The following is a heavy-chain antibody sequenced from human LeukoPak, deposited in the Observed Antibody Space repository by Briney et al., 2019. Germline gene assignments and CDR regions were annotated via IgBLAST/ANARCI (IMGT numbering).Heavy chain of an antibody. CDR3: AKDLVGGYFDS. Sequence: AGGSLRLSCAASGFTFSSYGMHWVRQAPGKGLEWVAFIRYDGGNKYYADSVKGRFTISRDNSKNTLYLQMNSLRAEDTAVYYCAKDLVGGYFDSWGQGTLVTVSS. CDR1: GFTFSSYG. V-gene: IGHV3-30*02. D-gene: IGHD1-26*01. J-gene: IGHJ4*02. CDR2: IRYDGGNK.